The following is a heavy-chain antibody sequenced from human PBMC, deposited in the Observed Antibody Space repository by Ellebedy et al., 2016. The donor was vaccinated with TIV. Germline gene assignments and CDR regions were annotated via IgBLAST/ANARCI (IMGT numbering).Heavy chain of an antibody. CDR2: ISYDGVDK. J-gene: IGHJ4*02. CDR3: ARVFESYSIDY. Sequence: PGGSLRLSCAGSGFTFGSYDMHWVRQAPGKGLEWVALISYDGVDKSYADSVKGRFTISRDNSKNSLYLQMNSLGADDTAVYYCARVFESYSIDYWGQGTLVTASS. D-gene: IGHD2-21*01. V-gene: IGHV3-30*03. CDR1: GFTFGSYD.